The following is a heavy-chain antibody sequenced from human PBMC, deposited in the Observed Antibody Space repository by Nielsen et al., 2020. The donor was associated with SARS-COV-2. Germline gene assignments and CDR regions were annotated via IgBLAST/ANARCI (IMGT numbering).Heavy chain of an antibody. D-gene: IGHD3-10*01. Sequence: ASVKVSCKASGYTFTSYGISWVRQAPGQGLEWMGWISAYNGNTNYAQKLQGRVTMTTDTSTSTAYMELRSLRSDDTAVYYCARGDTMVRGVIISDAFDIWGQGTMVTVSS. CDR2: ISAYNGNT. V-gene: IGHV1-18*01. CDR3: ARGDTMVRGVIISDAFDI. J-gene: IGHJ3*02. CDR1: GYTFTSYG.